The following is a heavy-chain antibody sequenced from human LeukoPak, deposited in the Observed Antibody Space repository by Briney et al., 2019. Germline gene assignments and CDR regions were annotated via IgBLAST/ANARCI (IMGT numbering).Heavy chain of an antibody. CDR1: GFIVSSNY. D-gene: IGHD6-19*01. J-gene: IGHJ4*02. CDR2: IYSGDNT. V-gene: IGHV3-53*01. CDR3: VRNLAVAGTCFDS. Sequence: PGGSLRLSCAASGFIVSSNYMGWVRQAPGKGLEWVSVIYSGDNTYYADSVKGRFTISRDNSKNTLYLQMNSLRAEDTAVYYCVRNLAVAGTCFDSWGQGTLVTVSS.